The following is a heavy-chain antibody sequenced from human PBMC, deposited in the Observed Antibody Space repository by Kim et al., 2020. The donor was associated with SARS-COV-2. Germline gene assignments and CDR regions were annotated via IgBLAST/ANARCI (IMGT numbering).Heavy chain of an antibody. CDR2: T. V-gene: IGHV4-61*03. J-gene: IGHJ4*02. Sequence: TNYNTSLESRVTISLDTSKNHFSLKLTSVTAADTAAYYCARGPTRNYFDYWGQGSLVTVSS. CDR3: ARGPTRNYFDY.